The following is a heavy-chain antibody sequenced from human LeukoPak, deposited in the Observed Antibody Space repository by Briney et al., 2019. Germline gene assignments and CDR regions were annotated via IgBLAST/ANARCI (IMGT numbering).Heavy chain of an antibody. CDR1: GGSISSYY. CDR3: ARVHLFEDYYYGMDV. J-gene: IGHJ6*02. V-gene: IGHV4-4*07. CDR2: IYTSGST. Sequence: PSETLSLTCTVSGGSISSYYRSWIRQPAGKGLEWIGRIYTSGSTNYNPSLKSRVTMSVDTSKNQFSLKPSSVTAADTAVYYCARVHLFEDYYYGMDVWGQGTTVTVSS.